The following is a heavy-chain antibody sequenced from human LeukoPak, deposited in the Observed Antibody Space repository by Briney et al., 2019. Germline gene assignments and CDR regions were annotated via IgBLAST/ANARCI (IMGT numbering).Heavy chain of an antibody. J-gene: IGHJ4*02. CDR3: ARETQAFGVVTGY. Sequence: GGSLRLSCAASGFTFSSYSMNWVRQAPGKGLEWVSSHSSSSSSIHYADSVKGRFTISRDSAKTSLYMQMNSLRAEDTAVYYCARETQAFGVVTGYWGQGTLVTVS. D-gene: IGHD3-3*01. CDR2: HSSSSSSI. V-gene: IGHV3-21*01. CDR1: GFTFSSYS.